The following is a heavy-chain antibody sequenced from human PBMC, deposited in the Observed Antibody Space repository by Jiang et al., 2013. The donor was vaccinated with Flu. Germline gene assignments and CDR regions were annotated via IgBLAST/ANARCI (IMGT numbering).Heavy chain of an antibody. D-gene: IGHD3-3*01. CDR1: EGSISGFY. CDR3: ARVRSGYFVDS. V-gene: IGHV4-59*01. J-gene: IGHJ4*02. CDR2: IYSSGRT. Sequence: VQLVESGPGVVKPSETLSLTCTVSEGSISGFYWSLIRQSPGKGLEWLGYIYSSGRTKYNPSLKSRVIMSVDTSKNQFSLILNSMTAADTAVYFCARVRSGYFVDSWGQGTLVTVSP.